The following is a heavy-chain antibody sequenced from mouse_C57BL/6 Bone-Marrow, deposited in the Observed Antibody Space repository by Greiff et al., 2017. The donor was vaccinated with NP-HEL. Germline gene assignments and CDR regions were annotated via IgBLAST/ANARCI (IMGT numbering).Heavy chain of an antibody. CDR1: GYAFTNYL. CDR3: ARRDDYDERGFDY. V-gene: IGHV1-54*01. J-gene: IGHJ2*01. Sequence: VQLQQSGAELVRPGTSVKVSCKASGYAFTNYLIEWVKQRPGQGLEWIGVINPGSGGTNYNEKFKGKATLTADKSSSTAYMQLSSLTSEDSAVYFCARRDDYDERGFDYWGQGTTLTVSS. CDR2: INPGSGGT. D-gene: IGHD2-4*01.